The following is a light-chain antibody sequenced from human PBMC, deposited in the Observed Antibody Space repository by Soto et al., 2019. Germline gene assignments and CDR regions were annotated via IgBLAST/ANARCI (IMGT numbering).Light chain of an antibody. Sequence: ELVLTQSPGTLSLSPGERATLSCRASQSVSSSYLAWYQQKPGQAPRLLIDGASSRATGIPDRFSGSGSGTDLTLTISRLEPEDLAVYYCQQLNYWPRITFGQGTRLEIK. V-gene: IGKV3-20*01. J-gene: IGKJ5*01. CDR2: GAS. CDR1: QSVSSSY. CDR3: QQLNYWPRIT.